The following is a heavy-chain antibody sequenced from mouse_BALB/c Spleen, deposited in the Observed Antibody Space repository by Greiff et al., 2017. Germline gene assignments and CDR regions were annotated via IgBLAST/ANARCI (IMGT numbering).Heavy chain of an antibody. V-gene: IGHV1-67*01. D-gene: IGHD2-10*01. CDR2: ISIYYDNT. J-gene: IGHJ3*01. Sequence: QVQLQQSGPELVRPGESVKISCKGSGYTFTDYAMHWVKQSHAKSLEWIGVISIYYDNTNYNQKFKGKATMTADKSSSTAYMQLSSLTSEDSAVYYCARGTYYGNYDFAYWGQGTLVTVSA. CDR3: ARGTYYGNYDFAY. CDR1: GYTFTDYA.